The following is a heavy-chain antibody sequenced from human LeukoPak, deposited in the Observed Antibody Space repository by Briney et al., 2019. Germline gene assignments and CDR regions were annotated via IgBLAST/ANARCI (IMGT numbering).Heavy chain of an antibody. Sequence: GASVKVSCKASGYTFTSYGISWVRQAPGQGLEWMGWISAYNGNTDYARNLQGRVTMTTETSTNTAYMELRSLRSDDTAVYFCARHSSQSHSDYWGQGTLVTVSS. CDR1: GYTFTSYG. CDR3: ARHSSQSHSDY. CDR2: ISAYNGNT. J-gene: IGHJ4*02. D-gene: IGHD3-22*01. V-gene: IGHV1-18*01.